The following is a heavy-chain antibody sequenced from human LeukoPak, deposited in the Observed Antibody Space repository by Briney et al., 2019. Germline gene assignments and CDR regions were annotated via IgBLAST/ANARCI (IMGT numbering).Heavy chain of an antibody. CDR3: ARHTDGNDSDAFDI. J-gene: IGHJ3*02. Sequence: GESLKISCKGFGYSFTKYWIGWVRQMPGKGLEWMGIIYPDYSETTYSPSFQGQVTMSVDKSINTAYLQWNSLRASDTAMYYCARHTDGNDSDAFDIWGQGTMVAVSP. CDR2: IYPDYSET. D-gene: IGHD2-8*02. CDR1: GYSFTKYW. V-gene: IGHV5-51*01.